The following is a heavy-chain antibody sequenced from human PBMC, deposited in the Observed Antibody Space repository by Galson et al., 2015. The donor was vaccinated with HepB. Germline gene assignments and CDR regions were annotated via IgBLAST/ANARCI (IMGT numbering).Heavy chain of an antibody. J-gene: IGHJ3*02. CDR3: ATAVAVIVADNFDI. D-gene: IGHD5-12*01. CDR1: GYTLTELS. CDR2: FDPEDGET. V-gene: IGHV1-24*01. Sequence: SVKVSCKVSGYTLTELSMHWVRQAPGKGLEWMGGFDPEDGETIYAQKFQGRVTMTEDTSTDTAYMELSSLRSEDTAVYYCATAVAVIVADNFDIWGQGTMVTVS.